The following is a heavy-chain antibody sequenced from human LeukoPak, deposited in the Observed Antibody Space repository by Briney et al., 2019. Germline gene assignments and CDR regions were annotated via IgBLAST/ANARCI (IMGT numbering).Heavy chain of an antibody. D-gene: IGHD1-1*01. CDR2: MYTSGGT. CDR1: GGSISSDSYY. Sequence: SETLSLTCTVSGGSISSDSYYWSWIRQPAGKGLEWIGRMYTSGGTNYNPSLKSRVTISVDTSKNQFSLKLSSVTAADTAVYYCARGQGINWYYFDYWGQGTLVTVSS. CDR3: ARGQGINWYYFDY. J-gene: IGHJ4*02. V-gene: IGHV4-61*02.